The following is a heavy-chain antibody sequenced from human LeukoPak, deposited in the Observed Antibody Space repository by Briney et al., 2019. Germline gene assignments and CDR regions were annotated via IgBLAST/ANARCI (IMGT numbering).Heavy chain of an antibody. CDR1: GGSFSGYY. CDR3: ARDGNSYGPDYDY. V-gene: IGHV4-34*01. J-gene: IGHJ4*02. D-gene: IGHD5-18*01. CDR2: INHSGST. Sequence: SETLSLTCAVYGGSFSGYYWSWIRQPPGKGLEWIGEINHSGSTNYNPSLRSRVTISADTSRNQYSLKLRSVTAADTAVYYCARDGNSYGPDYDYWGQGTLVTVSS.